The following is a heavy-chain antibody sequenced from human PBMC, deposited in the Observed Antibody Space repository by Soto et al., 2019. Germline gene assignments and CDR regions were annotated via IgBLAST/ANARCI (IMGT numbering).Heavy chain of an antibody. CDR3: ARVFCISTSCYSLFDY. CDR1: GYTFTSYG. V-gene: IGHV1-18*01. Sequence: GASVKVSFKASGYTFTSYGISWVRQAPGQGLEWMGWISAYNGNTNYAQKLQGRVTMTTDTSTSTAYMELRSLRSDDTAVYYCARVFCISTSCYSLFDYWGQGTLVTVSS. CDR2: ISAYNGNT. J-gene: IGHJ4*02. D-gene: IGHD2-2*01.